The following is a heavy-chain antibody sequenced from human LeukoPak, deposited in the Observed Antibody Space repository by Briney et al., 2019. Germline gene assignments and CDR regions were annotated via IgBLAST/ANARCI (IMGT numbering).Heavy chain of an antibody. CDR2: IYHTGST. J-gene: IGHJ4*02. CDR3: ARRDFSDSSAYYGF. V-gene: IGHV4-59*01. Sequence: SETLSLTCTVSGGSISSYYWSWIRQPPGKGLEWIGYIYHTGSTNYNPSLKSRVSMSVDTSKNQFSLKLSSVTAADTAVYYCARRDFSDSSAYYGFWGQGILVTVSS. CDR1: GGSISSYY. D-gene: IGHD3-22*01.